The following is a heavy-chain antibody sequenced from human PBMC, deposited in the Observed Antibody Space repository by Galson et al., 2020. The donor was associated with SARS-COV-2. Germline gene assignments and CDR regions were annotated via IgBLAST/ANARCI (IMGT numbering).Heavy chain of an antibody. CDR2: VQSKHEGGKL. D-gene: IGHD3-3*01. J-gene: IGHJ4*02. CDR1: GLNLTNAW. V-gene: IGHV3-15*01. Sequence: GGSLRLSCTASGLNLTNAWKTWVSQDPGKGLEWVGSVQSKHEGGKLEYAAHVKGRFTISRDDSKNMLILQRNSLRIEDTAVYYCVAASFYDFWRRYDDSWGQGTLVTVSS. CDR3: VAASFYDFWRRYDDS.